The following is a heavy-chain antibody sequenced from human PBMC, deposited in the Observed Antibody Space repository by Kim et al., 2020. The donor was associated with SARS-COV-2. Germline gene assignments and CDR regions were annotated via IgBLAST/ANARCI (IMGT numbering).Heavy chain of an antibody. Sequence: GGSLRLSCAASRFTFSSYTMTWVRQAPGKGLEWVSSITSGGATSYYADSLRGRFTISRDNSKNTLFLQMNSLRAEDTALYFFAKRAGVGATERAFDIWGQGTMVTVSS. J-gene: IGHJ3*02. V-gene: IGHV3-23*01. CDR3: AKRAGVGATERAFDI. CDR1: RFTFSSYT. D-gene: IGHD1-26*01. CDR2: ITSGGATS.